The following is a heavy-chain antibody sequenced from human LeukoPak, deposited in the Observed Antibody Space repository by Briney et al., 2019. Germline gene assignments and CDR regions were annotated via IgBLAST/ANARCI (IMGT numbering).Heavy chain of an antibody. CDR2: ISAGGGGT. J-gene: IGHJ4*02. V-gene: IGHV3-23*01. CDR1: GFTFNSYA. D-gene: IGHD6-13*01. CDR3: AKAVWAAAASSFDY. Sequence: HPGGSLRLSCAASGFTFNSYAMNWVRPAPGKGLEWVSGISAGGGGTYYADSVKGRFTISRDNTKNTLNLQINSLTAEDTAVYYCAKAVWAAAASSFDYWGQGTLVTVSS.